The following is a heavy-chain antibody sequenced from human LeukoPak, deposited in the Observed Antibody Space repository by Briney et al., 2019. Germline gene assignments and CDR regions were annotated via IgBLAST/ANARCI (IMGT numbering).Heavy chain of an antibody. V-gene: IGHV1-18*01. CDR3: ARDREYYYDSTRYNWFGP. J-gene: IGHJ5*02. CDR1: GYTFTSYG. CDR2: ISAYNGNT. Sequence: ASVKVSCKGSGYTFTSYGISGVRQAPGQGLEWMGWISAYNGNTNYAQKLQGRVTMTTDTSTSTAYMELRSLRSDDTAVYYCARDREYYYDSTRYNWFGPWGQGTLVTVSS. D-gene: IGHD3-22*01.